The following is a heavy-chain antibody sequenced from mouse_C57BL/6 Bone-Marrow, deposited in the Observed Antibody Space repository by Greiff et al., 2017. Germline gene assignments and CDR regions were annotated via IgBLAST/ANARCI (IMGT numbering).Heavy chain of an antibody. J-gene: IGHJ1*03. Sequence: VQLKQSGPELVKPGASVKISCKASGYSFTDYNMNWVKQSNGKSLEWIGVINPNYGTTSYNQKFKGKATLTVDQSSSPAYMQRNSLTSEDAAVDYCARSITTVPWYFEVWGTGTTVTVSS. CDR1: GYSFTDYN. D-gene: IGHD1-1*01. V-gene: IGHV1-39*01. CDR3: ARSITTVPWYFEV. CDR2: INPNYGTT.